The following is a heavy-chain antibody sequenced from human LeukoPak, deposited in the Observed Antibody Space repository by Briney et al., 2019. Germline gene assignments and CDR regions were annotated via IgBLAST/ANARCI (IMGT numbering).Heavy chain of an antibody. Sequence: GGSLRLSCAASGFTFNSYAMHWVRQAPGKGLEWVAVISYDGNNKYYADPVKGRFTISRDNSKNTLYLEMSLSAEETAVYYCARDRDYYDTSGYSGYWGQGTLVTVS. V-gene: IGHV3-30*04. CDR1: GFTFNSYA. CDR2: ISYDGNNK. D-gene: IGHD3-22*01. CDR3: ARDRDYYDTSGYSGY. J-gene: IGHJ4*02.